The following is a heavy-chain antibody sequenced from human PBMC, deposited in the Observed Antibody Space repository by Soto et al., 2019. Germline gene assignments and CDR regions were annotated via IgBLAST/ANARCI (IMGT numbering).Heavy chain of an antibody. CDR3: AHKGYGDYPLDY. CDR1: GFSLSTSGVG. J-gene: IGHJ4*02. Sequence: QITLKESGPTLVKPTQTLTLTCTFSGFSLSTSGVGVGWIRQPPGKALEWLAVIYWDESKHYSPSLESRPTITKDTSKNHVVLTMTNMDPVDTATYYCAHKGYGDYPLDYWGQGTLATVSS. CDR2: IYWDESK. V-gene: IGHV2-5*02. D-gene: IGHD4-17*01.